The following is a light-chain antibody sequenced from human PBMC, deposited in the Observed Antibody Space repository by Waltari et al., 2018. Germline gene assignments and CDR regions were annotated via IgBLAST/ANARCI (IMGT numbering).Light chain of an antibody. J-gene: IGLJ3*02. CDR1: SLRTSY. CDR2: GKY. Sequence: SSELTQDPGVSVALGQTFTITCQGDSLRTSYATWYQLKPGQAPVLVIYGKYKRPSGSPDRMSGYSSGTTSALTITGAQAEDESDYYCSSRNGRADQVVFAGGTKVTVL. V-gene: IGLV3-19*01. CDR3: SSRNGRADQVV.